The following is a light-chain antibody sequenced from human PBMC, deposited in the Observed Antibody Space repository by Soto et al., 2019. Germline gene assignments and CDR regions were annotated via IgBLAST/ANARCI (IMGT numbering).Light chain of an antibody. Sequence: DIQMTQSPSTLSASVGDRVTITCRASQSISSWLAWYQQKPGKAPKLLIYKASSVESGVPSRFSGSGSGTEFTLTISSLQPDDFAYYYCQQYNTYPWTFGQGTKVEIK. CDR2: KAS. CDR1: QSISSW. V-gene: IGKV1-5*03. J-gene: IGKJ1*01. CDR3: QQYNTYPWT.